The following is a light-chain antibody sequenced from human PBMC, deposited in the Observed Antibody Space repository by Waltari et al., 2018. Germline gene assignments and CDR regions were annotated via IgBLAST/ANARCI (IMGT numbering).Light chain of an antibody. J-gene: IGLJ3*02. CDR3: CSYAGYYTV. V-gene: IGLV2-11*01. CDR1: SSDVGGYIF. CDR2: DVN. Sequence: QSALTQPRSVSGSPGQSVTISCTGTSSDVGGYIFVSWYQQYPGKAPKLVIYDVNKRPSGVPDRFSGSKSGNTASLIISGLQTEDEADYYCCSYAGYYTVFGGGTKVAVL.